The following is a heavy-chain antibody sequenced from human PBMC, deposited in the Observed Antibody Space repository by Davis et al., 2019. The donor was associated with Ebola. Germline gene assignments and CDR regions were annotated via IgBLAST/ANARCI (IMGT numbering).Heavy chain of an antibody. V-gene: IGHV4-30-4*01. D-gene: IGHD2-2*01. CDR3: ARAHIVVVPAAHYYYYYYMDV. CDR2: IYYSGST. CDR1: GGSISSGDYY. Sequence: SETLSLTCTVSGGSISSGDYYWSWIRQPPGKGLEWIGYIYYSGSTYYNPSLKSRVTISVDTSKNQFSLKLSSVTAADTAVYYCARAHIVVVPAAHYYYYYYMDVWGKGTTVTVSS. J-gene: IGHJ6*03.